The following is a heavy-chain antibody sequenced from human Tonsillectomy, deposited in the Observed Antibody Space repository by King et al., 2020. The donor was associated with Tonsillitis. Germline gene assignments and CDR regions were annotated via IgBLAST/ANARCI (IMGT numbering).Heavy chain of an antibody. D-gene: IGHD3-22*01. CDR2: ISSSSTDI. Sequence: VQLVESGGGLVKPGGSLRLSCAASGFTFSYYSMNWVRQAPGKGLEWGSSISSSSTDIYYADSVKGRFTISRDNAKNSLYLQMNSLGAEDTSVYYCARGDYYDTRGFADYWGQGTLLTVPS. CDR1: GFTFSYYS. J-gene: IGHJ4*02. CDR3: ARGDYYDTRGFADY. V-gene: IGHV3-21*01.